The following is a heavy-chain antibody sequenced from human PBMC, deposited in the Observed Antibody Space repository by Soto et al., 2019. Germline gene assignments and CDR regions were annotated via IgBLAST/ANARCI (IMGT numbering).Heavy chain of an antibody. CDR1: GIIFSAFA. D-gene: IGHD3-10*01. Sequence: GGSLRLSCTASGIIFSAFAMSWVRQAPGKGLEWVSGITGSGGSTNYADSVKGRFTIFRDNSKDTLYLQMHSLGVDDTAIYYCAIASVTRIRGEPPAHWGQGTLVTVSS. V-gene: IGHV3-23*01. CDR3: AIASVTRIRGEPPAH. CDR2: ITGSGGST. J-gene: IGHJ4*02.